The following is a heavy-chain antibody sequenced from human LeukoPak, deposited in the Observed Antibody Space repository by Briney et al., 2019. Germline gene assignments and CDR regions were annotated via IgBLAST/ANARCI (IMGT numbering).Heavy chain of an antibody. J-gene: IGHJ4*02. CDR1: GGSFSGYY. CDR2: INHSGST. CDR3: ASRPRSSGSYYGRLPFDY. D-gene: IGHD3-10*01. Sequence: ETLSLTCAVYGGSFSGYYWSWIRQPPGKGLEWIGEINHSGSTNYNPSLKSRVTISVDTSKNQFSLKLSSVTAADTAMYYCASRPRSSGSYYGRLPFDYWGQGTLVTVSS. V-gene: IGHV4-34*01.